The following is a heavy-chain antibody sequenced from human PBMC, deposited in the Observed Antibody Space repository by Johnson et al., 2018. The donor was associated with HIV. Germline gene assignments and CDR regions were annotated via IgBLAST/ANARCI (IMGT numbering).Heavy chain of an antibody. CDR1: GFTFSSNY. Sequence: EVQLVESGGGLVQPGGSLRLSCAASGFTFSSNYMSWVRQAPGKGLEWVSVIYSGGSTYYADSVKGRFTISRDNSKNTLYLQMNSLRAGDTAVYYCARANRGRNDAFDIWGQGTMVTVSS. CDR3: ARANRGRNDAFDI. V-gene: IGHV3-66*01. D-gene: IGHD2-15*01. CDR2: IYSGGST. J-gene: IGHJ3*02.